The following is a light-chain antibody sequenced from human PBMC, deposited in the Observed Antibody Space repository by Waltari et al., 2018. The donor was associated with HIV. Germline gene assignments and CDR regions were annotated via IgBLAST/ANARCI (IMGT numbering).Light chain of an antibody. Sequence: QSVLTQPPSVSGTPGQNATISCSGSSTNIGRNIVNWYQQVPEAAPKLLIYSNDQRPSGVPDRFSGSKSGTSASLAISGLQSADEADYYCAAWDDSLNGMFGGGTKLTV. V-gene: IGLV1-44*01. CDR3: AAWDDSLNGM. CDR1: STNIGRNI. J-gene: IGLJ3*02. CDR2: SND.